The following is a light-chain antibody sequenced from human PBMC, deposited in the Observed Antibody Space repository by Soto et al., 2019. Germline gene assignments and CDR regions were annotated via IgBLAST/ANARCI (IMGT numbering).Light chain of an antibody. CDR2: DAS. CDR1: QSVSSN. CDR3: QQYNNWPPWT. J-gene: IGKJ1*01. Sequence: EIVMTQSPATLSVSPGERATLSCRASQSVSSNLAWYQQKPGQAPRLLIYDASIGATGIPARFSAGGSGTEFTLTISSLQSEDFAVYYCQQYNNWPPWTFGQGTKVDIK. V-gene: IGKV3-15*01.